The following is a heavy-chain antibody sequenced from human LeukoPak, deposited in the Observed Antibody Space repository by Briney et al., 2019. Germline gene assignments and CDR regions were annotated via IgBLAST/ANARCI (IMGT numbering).Heavy chain of an antibody. J-gene: IGHJ4*02. CDR2: INSDGSSA. D-gene: IGHD1-26*01. CDR1: GFTFSSYW. CDR3: ARGAPSGSYYY. V-gene: IGHV3-74*01. Sequence: GGSLRLXCAASGFTFSSYWMHWVRQAPGKGLVWVSRINSDGSSATYADSVKGRFTISRDNVKNTLYLQMNSLRAEDTAVYYCARGAPSGSYYYWGQGTLVTVSS.